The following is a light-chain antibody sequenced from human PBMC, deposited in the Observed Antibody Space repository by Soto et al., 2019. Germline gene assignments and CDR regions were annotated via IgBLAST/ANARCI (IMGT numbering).Light chain of an antibody. CDR2: GGS. CDR1: QSVSRSY. J-gene: IGKJ5*01. Sequence: EIVLTQSPDTLSLSPGERATLSCRASQSVSRSYLAWYQQKPGQSPRLLIYGGSTRATAIPDRFSGSGSGADFTLTISRLEPEDFAVYYCQQYGTSPPAITFGQGTRLEIK. V-gene: IGKV3-20*01. CDR3: QQYGTSPPAIT.